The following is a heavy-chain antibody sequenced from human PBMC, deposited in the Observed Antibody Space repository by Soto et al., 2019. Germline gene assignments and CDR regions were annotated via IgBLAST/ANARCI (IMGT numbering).Heavy chain of an antibody. CDR3: ARTSSISISAGMKYYYECYDMDV. CDR2: TYYSGTD. D-gene: IGHD3-3*01. CDR1: GGSINSGGYY. V-gene: IGHV4-31*03. Sequence: QVQLQESGPGRVKPSQTLSLTCTVSGGSINSGGYYWSWIRQHPGKGLEWIGYTYYSGTDYYNPSFMSRVSISVELSKNHFSLKLISVTAADTAVYYWARTSSISISAGMKYYYECYDMDVWGQGNTVTVSS. J-gene: IGHJ6*02.